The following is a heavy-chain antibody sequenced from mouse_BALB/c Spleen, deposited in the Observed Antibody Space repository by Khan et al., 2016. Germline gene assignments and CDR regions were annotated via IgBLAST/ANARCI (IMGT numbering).Heavy chain of an antibody. D-gene: IGHD2-13*01. Sequence: QFQLVQSGPELKKPGETVKISCKASEYTFTNYGMNWVKQAPGKGLKWMGWINTNTGEPTYAEEFKGRFAFSLEASASPAYLQIDNPKKDDSATYFCARTGDYPYYAMDYWGQGTSVTVSS. V-gene: IGHV9-3*02. CDR2: INTNTGEP. CDR1: EYTFTNYG. CDR3: ARTGDYPYYAMDY. J-gene: IGHJ4*01.